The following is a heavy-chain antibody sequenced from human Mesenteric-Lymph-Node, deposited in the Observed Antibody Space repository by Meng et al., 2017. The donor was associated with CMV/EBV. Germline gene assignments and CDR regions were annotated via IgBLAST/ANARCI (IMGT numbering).Heavy chain of an antibody. CDR2: IGTAGDT. CDR3: AKDRRNLVVHPSAITDF. D-gene: IGHD2-2*01. V-gene: IGHV3-13*01. CDR1: GFTFSSYD. J-gene: IGHJ4*02. Sequence: GGPLRLSCAASGFTFSSYDMHWVRQATGKGLEWVSAIGTAGDTYYPGSVKGRFTISRDNAKNTLDLEMNSLRVEDTARYYCAKDRRNLVVHPSAITDFWGQGTLVTVSS.